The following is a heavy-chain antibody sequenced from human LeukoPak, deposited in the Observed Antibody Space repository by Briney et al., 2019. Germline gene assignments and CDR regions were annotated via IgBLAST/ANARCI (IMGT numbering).Heavy chain of an antibody. CDR3: ARGGWLKSFNYYFDC. J-gene: IGHJ4*02. D-gene: IGHD5-24*01. CDR2: IYHSGST. Sequence: SETLSLTCAVSGYSISSGYYWGWIRQPPGKGLEWIGTIYHSGSTYYNPSLKSRVTMSVDTSKNQFSLKLSSVTAADTAVYYCARGGWLKSFNYYFDCWGQGTLVTVSS. CDR1: GYSISSGYY. V-gene: IGHV4-38-2*01.